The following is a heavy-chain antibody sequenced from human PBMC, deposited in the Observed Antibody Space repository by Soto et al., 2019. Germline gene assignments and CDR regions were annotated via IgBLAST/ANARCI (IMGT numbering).Heavy chain of an antibody. Sequence: PGESLKISCKGSGYSFTSYWISWVRQMPGKGLEWMGRIDPSDSYTNYSPSFQGHVTISADKSISTAYLQWSSLKASDTAMYYCARQKWLVQWVDYWGQGTLVTVSS. J-gene: IGHJ4*02. D-gene: IGHD6-19*01. V-gene: IGHV5-10-1*01. CDR2: IDPSDSYT. CDR1: GYSFTSYW. CDR3: ARQKWLVQWVDY.